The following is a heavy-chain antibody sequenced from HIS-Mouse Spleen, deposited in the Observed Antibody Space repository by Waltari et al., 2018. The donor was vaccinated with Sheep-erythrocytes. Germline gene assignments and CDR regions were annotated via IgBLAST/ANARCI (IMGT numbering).Heavy chain of an antibody. J-gene: IGHJ1*01. CDR1: GYTFTGYY. CDR3: ARGYCSSTSCYGYFQH. V-gene: IGHV1-2*02. CDR2: INPKSGGT. D-gene: IGHD2-2*01. Sequence: QVQLVQSGAEVKKPGASVKVSCKASGYTFTGYYMHWVRQAPGQGLEWMGWINPKSGGTTKEQKFQGRVTMTRDTSISTAYMELSRLSSDDTAVYYCARGYCSSTSCYGYFQHWGQGTLVTVSS.